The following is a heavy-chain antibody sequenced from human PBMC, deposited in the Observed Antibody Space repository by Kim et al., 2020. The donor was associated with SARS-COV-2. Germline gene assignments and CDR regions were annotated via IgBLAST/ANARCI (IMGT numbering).Heavy chain of an antibody. J-gene: IGHJ5*02. CDR3: ARDRAESHYNWFDP. Sequence: GGSLRLSCAASGFTFSSYSMNWVRQAPGKGLEWVSYISSSSSTIYYADSVKGRFTISRDNAKNSLYLQMNSLRDEDTAVYYCARDRAESHYNWFDPWGQGTLVTVSS. D-gene: IGHD3-10*01. CDR1: GFTFSSYS. CDR2: ISSSSSTI. V-gene: IGHV3-48*02.